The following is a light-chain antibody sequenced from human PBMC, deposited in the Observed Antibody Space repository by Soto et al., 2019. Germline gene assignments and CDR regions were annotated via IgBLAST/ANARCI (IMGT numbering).Light chain of an antibody. CDR3: QQFDNSLWT. J-gene: IGKJ1*01. V-gene: IGKV3-20*01. Sequence: EIVLTQSPGTLSLSPGDRATLSCRASQSVSTNNFAWYQQRPGQAPRLLIYGASSRATGIPDRFSGSGSGTDFTLTIRRMEPEDFAVYYCQQFDNSLWTFGQGTKVDIK. CDR2: GAS. CDR1: QSVSTNN.